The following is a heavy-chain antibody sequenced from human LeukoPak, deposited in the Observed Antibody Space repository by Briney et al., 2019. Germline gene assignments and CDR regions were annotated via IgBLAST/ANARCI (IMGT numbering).Heavy chain of an antibody. Sequence: GESLKISCKGSGYSFTSYWIGWVRQMPGKGVEWMGIIYPGDSDTRYSPSFQGQVTISADKSISTAYLQWSSLKASDTAMYYCARRPQAWGDYRAFDIWGQGTMVTVSS. V-gene: IGHV5-51*01. D-gene: IGHD4-17*01. CDR2: IYPGDSDT. CDR1: GYSFTSYW. CDR3: ARRPQAWGDYRAFDI. J-gene: IGHJ3*02.